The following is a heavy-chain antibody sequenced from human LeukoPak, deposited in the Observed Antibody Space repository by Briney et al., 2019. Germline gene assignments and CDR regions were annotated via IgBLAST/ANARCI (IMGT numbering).Heavy chain of an antibody. V-gene: IGHV3-30*03. D-gene: IGHD3-10*01. J-gene: IGHJ5*02. CDR3: ARDYGSGSYRRFDP. Sequence: GGSLRLSCAASGFTFSSYGMHWVRQAPGKGLEWVAVVSYDGSSKYYADSVKGRFTISRDNAKNTLYLQMNSLRAEDTAVYYCARDYGSGSYRRFDPWGQGTLVTVSS. CDR2: VSYDGSSK. CDR1: GFTFSSYG.